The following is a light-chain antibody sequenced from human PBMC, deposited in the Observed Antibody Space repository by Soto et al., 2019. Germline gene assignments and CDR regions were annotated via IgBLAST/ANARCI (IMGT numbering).Light chain of an antibody. CDR2: DAS. CDR1: QGISTW. Sequence: DIRMTQSPSTLSASVGDRVTITCRASQGISTWLAWYQPKPGKAPKLLIYDASSLESGVPSRFSGSGSGTESTLTISSLQPEDFASYYCQQYNSHSTFGQGTKVDIK. CDR3: QQYNSHST. V-gene: IGKV1-5*01. J-gene: IGKJ1*01.